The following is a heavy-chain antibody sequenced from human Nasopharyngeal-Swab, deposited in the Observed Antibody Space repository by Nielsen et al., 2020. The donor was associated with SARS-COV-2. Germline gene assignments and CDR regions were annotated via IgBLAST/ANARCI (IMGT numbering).Heavy chain of an antibody. D-gene: IGHD3-3*01. J-gene: IGHJ3*02. V-gene: IGHV4-59*01. CDR2: IYYSGST. CDR1: GGSISSYY. CDR3: ARGGGLGYYDFWSGYSQTSDAFDI. Sequence: SGTLSLTCTVSGGSISSYYWSWIRQPPGKGLEWIGYIYYSGSTNYNPSLKSRVTISVDTSKNQFSLKLSSATAADTAVYYCARGGGLGYYDFWSGYSQTSDAFDIWGQGTMVTVSS.